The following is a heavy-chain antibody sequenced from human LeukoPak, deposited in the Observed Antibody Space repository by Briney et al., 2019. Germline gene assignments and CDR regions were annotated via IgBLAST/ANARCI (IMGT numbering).Heavy chain of an antibody. CDR2: LSGSSGTI. CDR1: GFTFSSYS. Sequence: GGSLRLSCVASGFTFSSYSMNWVRQAPGKGLEWVSYLSGSSGTIYYADSVRGRFTISRDNAKNSLYLQMNSLRAEDTAVYYCARRSEFGVLYYMDIWGKGPRSPSP. D-gene: IGHD3-16*01. CDR3: ARRSEFGVLYYMDI. J-gene: IGHJ6*03. V-gene: IGHV3-48*01.